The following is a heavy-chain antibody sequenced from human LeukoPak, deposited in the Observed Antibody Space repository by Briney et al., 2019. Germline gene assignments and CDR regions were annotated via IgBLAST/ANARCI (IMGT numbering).Heavy chain of an antibody. CDR2: TSSDLNVK. CDR3: AREGYYGSGSPPSLYFDY. Sequence: GGSLGLSCAASGFIFRNYVIHWVRQAPGKGLEWVAVTSSDLNVKLYADSVKGRFTISRDNSRSTLYLQMNSLRPEDTAIYYCAREGYYGSGSPPSLYFDYWGQGTLVTVSS. CDR1: GFIFRNYV. D-gene: IGHD3-10*01. V-gene: IGHV3-30-3*01. J-gene: IGHJ4*02.